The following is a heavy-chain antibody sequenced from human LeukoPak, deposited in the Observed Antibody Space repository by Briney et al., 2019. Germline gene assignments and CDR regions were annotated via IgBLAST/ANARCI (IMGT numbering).Heavy chain of an antibody. D-gene: IGHD3-16*01. CDR2: IYPVDSDT. Sequence: GESLKISCKGSGYNFTNYWIGWVRQMPGKGLEWMGIIYPVDSDTRYSPSFQGQVTISVDKSITTAYLQWSSLKASDTAMYYCARQIRGSEGGFYFDYWGQGTLVTVSS. CDR3: ARQIRGSEGGFYFDY. V-gene: IGHV5-51*01. CDR1: GYNFTNYW. J-gene: IGHJ4*02.